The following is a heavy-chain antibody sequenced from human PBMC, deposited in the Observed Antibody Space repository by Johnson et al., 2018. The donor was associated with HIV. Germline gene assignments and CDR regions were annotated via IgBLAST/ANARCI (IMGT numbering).Heavy chain of an antibody. CDR1: GFIVGTMY. D-gene: IGHD3-10*01. CDR3: ARDRGLDAFDI. V-gene: IGHV3-66*01. CDR2: IYSGGSK. Sequence: VQLVESGGGLVQSGGSLRLACVASGFIVGTMYMSWVRQAPGKGLGWVAVIYSGGSKYYADSVQGRFTISRDNSKNTVYLQMNSLRVEDTAVYYCARDRGLDAFDIWGQGTMVTVSS. J-gene: IGHJ3*02.